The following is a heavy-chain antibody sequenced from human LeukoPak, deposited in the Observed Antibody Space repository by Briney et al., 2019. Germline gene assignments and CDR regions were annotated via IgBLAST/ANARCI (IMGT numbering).Heavy chain of an antibody. Sequence: SETLSLTCTVSGGSISSSSYYWGWIRQPPGKGLEWIGSIYYSGSTYYNPSLKSRVTISVDTSKNQFSLQLNSVTPEDTAVYYCSRFRDSTPVATDAFDVWGQGTRVTVAS. J-gene: IGHJ3*01. CDR3: SRFRDSTPVATDAFDV. CDR1: GGSISSSSYY. CDR2: IYYSGST. D-gene: IGHD4-23*01. V-gene: IGHV4-39*01.